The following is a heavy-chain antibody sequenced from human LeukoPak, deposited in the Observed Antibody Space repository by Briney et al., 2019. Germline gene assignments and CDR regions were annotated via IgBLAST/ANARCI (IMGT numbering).Heavy chain of an antibody. V-gene: IGHV3-30*18. CDR1: GFTFSSYG. CDR3: AKKGYYDGSGYYMYYFDH. J-gene: IGHJ4*02. CDR2: ISYDGSNK. Sequence: GRSLRLSCAASGFTFSSYGMHWVRQAPGKELEWVAVISYDGSNKYYADSVKGRFTISRDNSKNTLYLQMNSLRAEDTAVYYCAKKGYYDGSGYYMYYFDHWGQGTLVTVSS. D-gene: IGHD3-22*01.